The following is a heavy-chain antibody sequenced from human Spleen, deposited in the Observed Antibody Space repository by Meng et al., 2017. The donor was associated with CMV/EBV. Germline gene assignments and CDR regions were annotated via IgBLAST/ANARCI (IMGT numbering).Heavy chain of an antibody. D-gene: IGHD6-13*01. CDR1: GFTFSSYA. CDR2: IRYDGSNK. CDR3: AKYSSNFEY. J-gene: IGHJ4*02. V-gene: IGHV3-30*02. Sequence: GESLKISCAASGFTFSSYAMHWVRQAPGEGLEWVAFIRYDGSNKFYADSVKGRFTISRDNSKNTLYLQMNSLRAEDTAVYHCAKYSSNFEYWGQGTLVTVSS.